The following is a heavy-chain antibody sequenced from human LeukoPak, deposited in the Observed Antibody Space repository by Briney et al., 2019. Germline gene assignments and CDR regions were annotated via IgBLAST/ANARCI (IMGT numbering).Heavy chain of an antibody. CDR1: GYTFTSYY. Sequence: ASVKVSCKPSGYTFTSYYMHWVRQSPRQGLEGMGVMNPSGGSTSYAQKFQGRVTMTRDTSTSTVYMELSSLRSEDTAVYYCARGGVSGGHSSSWYQELYYYYGMDVWGQGTTVTVSS. CDR2: MNPSGGST. J-gene: IGHJ6*02. D-gene: IGHD6-13*01. V-gene: IGHV1-46*01. CDR3: ARGGVSGGHSSSWYQELYYYYGMDV.